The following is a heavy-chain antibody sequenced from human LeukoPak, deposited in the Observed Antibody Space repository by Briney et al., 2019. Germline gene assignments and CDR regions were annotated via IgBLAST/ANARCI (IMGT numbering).Heavy chain of an antibody. Sequence: ASVKVSCKASGYTFTSYYMHWVRQAPGRGLEWMGIINPSGGSTSYAQKFQGRVTMTRDTSTSTVYMELSSLRSEDTAVYYCAHYDLPRGYFDYWGQGTLVTVSS. CDR3: AHYDLPRGYFDY. J-gene: IGHJ4*02. CDR1: GYTFTSYY. D-gene: IGHD3-3*01. CDR2: INPSGGST. V-gene: IGHV1-46*01.